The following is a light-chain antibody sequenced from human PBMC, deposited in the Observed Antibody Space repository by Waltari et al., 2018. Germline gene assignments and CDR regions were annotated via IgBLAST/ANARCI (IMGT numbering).Light chain of an antibody. Sequence: EIVLTQSPGILSLSPGERATFSCRPSQSVSRALAWYQQKPGQAPRLLIYGASSRAAGIPDRFSGGGSGTDFSLTISRLEPEDFAVYYCQHYVRLPATFGQGTKVEIK. J-gene: IGKJ1*01. V-gene: IGKV3-20*01. CDR2: GAS. CDR3: QHYVRLPAT. CDR1: QSVSRA.